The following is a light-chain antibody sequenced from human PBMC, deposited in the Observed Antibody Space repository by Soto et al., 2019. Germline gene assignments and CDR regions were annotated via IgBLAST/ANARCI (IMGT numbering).Light chain of an antibody. CDR1: SSDIGGFNF. CDR3: SSYSGSSTLYV. CDR2: EVS. Sequence: QSALTQPASVSGSPGQSITISCTGTSSDIGGFNFVSWYQQYPNRVPKLMIYEVSNRPSGVSNRFSGSKSGNTASLTISGLQAEDEADYYCSSYSGSSTLYVFGTGTKLTVL. J-gene: IGLJ1*01. V-gene: IGLV2-14*01.